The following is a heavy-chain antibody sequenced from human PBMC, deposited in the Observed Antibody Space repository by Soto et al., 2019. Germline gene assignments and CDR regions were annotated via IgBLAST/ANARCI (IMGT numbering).Heavy chain of an antibody. V-gene: IGHV1-18*01. J-gene: IGHJ6*02. CDR2: ISAYNGNT. CDR3: ARHIVLVPAATGMGMDV. CDR1: GYTFTSYG. D-gene: IGHD2-2*01. Sequence: QVQLVQSGAEVKKPGASVKVSCKASGYTFTSYGISWVRQAPGQGLEWMGWISAYNGNTNYAQKLQGRVTMTTDTTTRAAYMELRSLRSDDTAVYDCARHIVLVPAATGMGMDVWGQGTTVTVSS.